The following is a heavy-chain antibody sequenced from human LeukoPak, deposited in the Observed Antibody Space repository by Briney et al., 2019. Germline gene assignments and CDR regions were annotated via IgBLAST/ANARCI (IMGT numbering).Heavy chain of an antibody. CDR2: IKQDGSEK. J-gene: IGHJ4*02. CDR3: ARDKWLTTTHYFDY. CDR1: GFTFTTYW. V-gene: IGHV3-7*01. Sequence: GGSLRLSCVGSGFTFTTYWMSWVRQAPGKGLEWVANIKQDGSEKYYVDSVKGRFTISRDNAKNSVYLQMNSLRAEDTAVYYCARDKWLTTTHYFDYWGQGTLVTVSS. D-gene: IGHD4-11*01.